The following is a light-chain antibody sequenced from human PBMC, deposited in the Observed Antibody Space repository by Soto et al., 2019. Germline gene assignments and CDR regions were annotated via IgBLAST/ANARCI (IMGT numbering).Light chain of an antibody. J-gene: IGKJ1*01. V-gene: IGKV3-20*01. CDR3: QQYGRTSWT. CDR2: GAS. CDR1: QSVSTNF. Sequence: EIVLTQSPGTLSLSPGEGETHSCRASQSVSTNFFAWYQQKPGQAPRLLIYGASTRATGIPDRFSGSGSGTDFTLTISRLEPEDFAVYYCQQYGRTSWTFGQGTKVDIK.